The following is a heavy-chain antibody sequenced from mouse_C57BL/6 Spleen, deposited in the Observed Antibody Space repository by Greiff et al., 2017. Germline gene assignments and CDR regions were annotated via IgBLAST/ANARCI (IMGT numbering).Heavy chain of an antibody. J-gene: IGHJ4*01. Sequence: QVQLQQPGAELVRPGTSVKLSCKASGYTFTSYWMHWVKQRPGQGLEWIGVIDPSDSYTNYNHKFKGKATLTVDTSSSTAYMQLSSLTSEDSAVYYCARRAHYYGSSLYYAMDYWGQGTSVTVSS. CDR3: ARRAHYYGSSLYYAMDY. D-gene: IGHD1-1*01. CDR1: GYTFTSYW. CDR2: IDPSDSYT. V-gene: IGHV1-59*01.